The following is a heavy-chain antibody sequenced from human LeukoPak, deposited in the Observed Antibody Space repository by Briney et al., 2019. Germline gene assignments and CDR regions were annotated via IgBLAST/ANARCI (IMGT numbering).Heavy chain of an antibody. J-gene: IGHJ5*02. Sequence: KPSETLSRKCTVSGGSISSYYWGWLRQPTGKEMKWIGYIYYSGSTNYNPSLKSRVTISVDTSKNQFFLKLSSVTAADTAVYYCAREAARGVRMDWFDPWGQGTLVTVSS. D-gene: IGHD6-6*01. V-gene: IGHV4-59*01. CDR1: GGSISSYY. CDR2: IYYSGST. CDR3: AREAARGVRMDWFDP.